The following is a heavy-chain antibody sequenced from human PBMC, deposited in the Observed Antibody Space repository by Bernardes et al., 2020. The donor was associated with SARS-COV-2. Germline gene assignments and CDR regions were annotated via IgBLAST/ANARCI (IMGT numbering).Heavy chain of an antibody. Sequence: GGSLRLSCAASGFTFSSYGMHWVRQAPGKGLEWVAVIWYDGSNKYYADSVKGRFTISRDNSKNTLYLQMNSLRAEDTAVYYCARQPRSLYCSSTSCYPEWGWFDPWGQGTLVTVSS. CDR1: GFTFSSYG. J-gene: IGHJ5*02. CDR2: IWYDGSNK. D-gene: IGHD2-2*01. CDR3: ARQPRSLYCSSTSCYPEWGWFDP. V-gene: IGHV3-33*01.